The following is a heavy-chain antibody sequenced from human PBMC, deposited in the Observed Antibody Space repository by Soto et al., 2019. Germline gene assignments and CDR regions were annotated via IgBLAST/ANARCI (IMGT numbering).Heavy chain of an antibody. J-gene: IGHJ1*01. Sequence: QITLKESGPTLVKPTQTLTLTCTFSGFSLSTSGVGVGWIRQPPGKGLEWLALIYWDDDKRYSPSLKSRLTITKDTSKNQVVLTMTNVDPADTATYYCAHTRAIVVIVVEDEYFQHWGQGTLVTVSS. V-gene: IGHV2-5*02. CDR2: IYWDDDK. CDR1: GFSLSTSGVG. D-gene: IGHD3-22*01. CDR3: AHTRAIVVIVVEDEYFQH.